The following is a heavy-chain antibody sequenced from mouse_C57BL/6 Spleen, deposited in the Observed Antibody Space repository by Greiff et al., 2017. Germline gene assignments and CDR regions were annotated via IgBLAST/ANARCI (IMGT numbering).Heavy chain of an antibody. CDR2: IDPSDSYT. J-gene: IGHJ1*03. CDR3: ARRDYSYWYFDV. V-gene: IGHV1-59*01. Sequence: QVQLQQPGAELVRPGTSVKLSCKASGYTFTSYWMHWVKQRPGQGLVWIGVIDPSDSYTNYNQKFKGKATLTVDTSSSTAYMQLSSLTSEDSAVYYCARRDYSYWYFDVWGTGTTVTVSS. CDR1: GYTFTSYW. D-gene: IGHD1-1*01.